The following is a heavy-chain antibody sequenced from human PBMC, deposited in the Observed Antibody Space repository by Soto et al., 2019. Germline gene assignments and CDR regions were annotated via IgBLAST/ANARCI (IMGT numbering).Heavy chain of an antibody. V-gene: IGHV3-43*01. CDR3: AKDIKEDYYDRSAPPGDY. D-gene: IGHD3-22*01. CDR2: ISWDGGST. J-gene: IGHJ4*02. Sequence: GGSLRLSCAASGFTFDDYTMHWVRQAPGKGLEWVSLISWDGGSTYYADSVKGRFTISRDNSKNSLYLQMNSLRTEDTALYYCAKDIKEDYYDRSAPPGDYWGQGTLVTVSS. CDR1: GFTFDDYT.